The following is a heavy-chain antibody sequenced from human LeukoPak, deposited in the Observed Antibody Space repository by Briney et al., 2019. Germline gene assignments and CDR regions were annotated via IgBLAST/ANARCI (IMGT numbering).Heavy chain of an antibody. V-gene: IGHV3-23*01. CDR2: VSGGGSNT. CDR1: GFTFSNYA. J-gene: IGHJ4*02. D-gene: IGHD3-22*01. Sequence: AGGSLRLSCAASGFTFSNYAMSWVRQAPGMGLEWVSGVSGGGSNTHYGDSVEGRFTISRDNSKNTLYLQMNSLGADDTGMYYCARHSSGNLQPFDSWGQGNLVSVSS. CDR3: ARHSSGNLQPFDS.